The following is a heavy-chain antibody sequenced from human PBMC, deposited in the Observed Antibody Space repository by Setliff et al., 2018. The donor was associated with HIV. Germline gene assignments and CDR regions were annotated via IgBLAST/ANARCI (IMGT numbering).Heavy chain of an antibody. V-gene: IGHV3-23*01. D-gene: IGHD6-19*01. CDR1: GFTFYTYA. CDR2: FGYSGSDT. J-gene: IGHJ4*02. Sequence: GGSLRLSCAASGFTFYTYAMSWVRQAPGKGLEWVSTFGYSGSDTYYADSVKGRFTISRDNSKGILYLQMNSLRVEDTAMYYCAKPLPIANGWHRVFDFWGQGTSVTVSS. CDR3: AKPLPIANGWHRVFDF.